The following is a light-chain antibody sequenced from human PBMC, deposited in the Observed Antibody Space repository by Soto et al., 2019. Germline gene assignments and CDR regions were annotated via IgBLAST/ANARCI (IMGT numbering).Light chain of an antibody. V-gene: IGLV2-14*01. Sequence: QSALTQPASVSGSPGQSITISCTGTSSDVGGYNYVSWYQQHPGKAPKLMIYEVSNRPSGVSNRFSGSKYGNTASLTISGLHAEDEANYYCNSYTSSSTLVVFGGGTKLTVL. CDR1: SSDVGGYNY. CDR2: EVS. CDR3: NSYTSSSTLVV. J-gene: IGLJ2*01.